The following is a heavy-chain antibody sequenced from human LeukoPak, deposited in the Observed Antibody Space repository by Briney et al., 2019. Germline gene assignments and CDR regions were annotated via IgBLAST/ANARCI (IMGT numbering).Heavy chain of an antibody. Sequence: GGSLRLSCAASGFTFNSYWMHWVRQAPGRGLEWVANIRQDGSEKYYVDSVKGRFTISRDNVKNSLYLQMNSLRVEDTAVYYCGRAMDVWGQGTTVTVSS. V-gene: IGHV3-7*01. J-gene: IGHJ6*02. CDR3: GRAMDV. CDR2: IRQDGSEK. CDR1: GFTFNSYW.